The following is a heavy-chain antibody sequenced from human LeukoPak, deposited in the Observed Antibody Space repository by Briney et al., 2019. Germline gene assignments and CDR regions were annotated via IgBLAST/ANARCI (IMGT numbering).Heavy chain of an antibody. CDR2: ISYDGSNK. CDR1: GFTFSSYA. J-gene: IGHJ6*02. D-gene: IGHD6-19*01. CDR3: AREREQWLDPVDYYYGMDV. Sequence: GRSLRLSCAASGFTFSSYAMHWVRQAPGKGLEWVAVISYDGSNKYYADSVKGRFTISRDNSKNTLYLQMNSLRAEDTAVYYCAREREQWLDPVDYYYGMDVWGQGTTVTVSS. V-gene: IGHV3-30*04.